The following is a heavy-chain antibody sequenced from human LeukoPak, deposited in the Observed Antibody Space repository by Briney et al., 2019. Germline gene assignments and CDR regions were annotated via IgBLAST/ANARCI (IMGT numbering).Heavy chain of an antibody. CDR3: AREPRYSGYDRFDY. V-gene: IGHV1-18*01. J-gene: IGHJ4*02. CDR1: GYTFTSYG. D-gene: IGHD5-12*01. Sequence: ASVKVSCKASGYTFTSYGISWVRQAPGQGIEWMGWISAYNGNTNYAQKLQGRVTMTTDTSTSTAYMELRSLRSDDTAVYYCAREPRYSGYDRFDYWGQGTLVTVSS. CDR2: ISAYNGNT.